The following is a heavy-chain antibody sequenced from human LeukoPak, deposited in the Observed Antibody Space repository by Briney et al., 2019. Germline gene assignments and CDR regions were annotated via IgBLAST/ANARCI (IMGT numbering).Heavy chain of an antibody. CDR3: ARVGYTGYSTRDYFDY. J-gene: IGHJ4*02. D-gene: IGHD6-13*01. CDR2: IYYSGST. CDR1: GGSISSSNYY. V-gene: IGHV4-39*07. Sequence: SETLSLTCIVSGGSISSSNYYWDWIRQPPGEGLEWIGSIYYSGSTYYNPSLRSRVTISVDTSKNQFSLKLSSVTAADTAVYYCARVGYTGYSTRDYFDYWGQGTLVTVSS.